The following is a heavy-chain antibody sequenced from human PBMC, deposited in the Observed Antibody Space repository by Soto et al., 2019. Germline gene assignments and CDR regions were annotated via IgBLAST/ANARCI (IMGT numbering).Heavy chain of an antibody. J-gene: IGHJ4*02. V-gene: IGHV1-69*06. CDR2: IVPIFGTA. CDR1: GGNFNSYS. CDR3: SRDAIAAAGTND. D-gene: IGHD6-13*01. Sequence: QVQLVQSGTEVKKPGSSVKVSCKASGGNFNSYSINWVRQARGQGLEWMGGIVPIFGTANYAQKFQGRVTFTADTSTSTAYMELRSLTSEDTAVYYCSRDAIAAAGTNDWGQGTLVTASS.